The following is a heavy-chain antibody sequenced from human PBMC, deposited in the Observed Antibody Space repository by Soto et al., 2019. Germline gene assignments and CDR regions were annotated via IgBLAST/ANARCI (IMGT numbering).Heavy chain of an antibody. V-gene: IGHV2-5*02. D-gene: IGHD3-10*01. CDR1: GFSLSTSGVG. J-gene: IGHJ5*02. CDR2: IYWDDDK. Sequence: SGPYAGEPTQTLTLTCTFSGFSLSTSGVGVGWIRQPPGKALEWLALIYWDDDKRYSPSLKSRLTITKDTSKNQVVLTMTNMDPVDTATYYCAHSRYGSEPGAWFDPWGQGTLVTVSS. CDR3: AHSRYGSEPGAWFDP.